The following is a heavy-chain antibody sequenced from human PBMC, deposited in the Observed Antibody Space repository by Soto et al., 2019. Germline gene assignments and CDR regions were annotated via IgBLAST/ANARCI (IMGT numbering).Heavy chain of an antibody. Sequence: SVKVSCKASGFTFTSSAVQWVRQARGQRLEWIGWIVVGSGNTDYAQKFQERVTITRDMSTSTAYMELSSLRSEDTAVYYCAAAGLWFGEFDYYGMDVWGQGTTVTVSS. CDR1: GFTFTSSA. J-gene: IGHJ6*02. D-gene: IGHD3-10*01. CDR3: AAAGLWFGEFDYYGMDV. CDR2: IVVGSGNT. V-gene: IGHV1-58*01.